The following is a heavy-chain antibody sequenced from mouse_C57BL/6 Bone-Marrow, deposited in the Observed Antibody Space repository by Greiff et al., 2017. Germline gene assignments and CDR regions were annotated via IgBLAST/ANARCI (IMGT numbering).Heavy chain of an antibody. CDR1: GYTFTSYW. V-gene: IGHV1-50*01. CDR3: ARGGVLRPVAY. J-gene: IGHJ3*01. CDR2: IDPSDSYT. D-gene: IGHD1-2*01. Sequence: QVQLQQPGAELVKPGASVKLSCKASGYTFTSYWMQWVKQRPGQGLEWIGEIDPSDSYTNYNQKFKGKATLTVDTSSSTAYMQLSSLTSEASAVYYCARGGVLRPVAYWGQGTLVTVSA.